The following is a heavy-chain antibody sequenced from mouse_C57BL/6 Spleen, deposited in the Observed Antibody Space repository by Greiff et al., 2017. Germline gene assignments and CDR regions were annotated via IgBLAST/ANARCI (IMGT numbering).Heavy chain of an antibody. Sequence: EVKLVESGGDLVKPGGSLKLSCAASGFTFSSYGMSWVRQTPDKRLEWVATISSGGSYTYYPDSVKGRFTISRDNAKNTLYLQMSRLKSEDTAMYYCARRAMVTTGGYFDYWGQGTTRTVSS. CDR1: GFTFSSYG. CDR2: ISSGGSYT. D-gene: IGHD2-2*01. CDR3: ARRAMVTTGGYFDY. J-gene: IGHJ2*01. V-gene: IGHV5-6*02.